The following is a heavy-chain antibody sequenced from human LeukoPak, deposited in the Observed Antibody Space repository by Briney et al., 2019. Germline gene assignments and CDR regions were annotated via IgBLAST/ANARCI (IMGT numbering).Heavy chain of an antibody. CDR2: IYHSGST. CDR1: GYSISSGYY. D-gene: IGHD3-10*01. Sequence: SETLSLTCAVSGYSISSGYYWGWIRQPPGQGLEWIGSIYHSGSTYYNPSLKSRVTISVDTSKNQFSLKLSSVTAADTAVYYCARLGYYYGSGSYYTPVYYYYYMDVWGEGTTVTVSS. CDR3: ARLGYYYGSGSYYTPVYYYYYMDV. J-gene: IGHJ6*03. V-gene: IGHV4-38-2*01.